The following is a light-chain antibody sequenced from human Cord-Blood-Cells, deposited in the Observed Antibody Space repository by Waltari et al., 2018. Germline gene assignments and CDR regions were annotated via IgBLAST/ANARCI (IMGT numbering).Light chain of an antibody. J-gene: IGKJ3*01. Sequence: AIRITQSPSSLSACTGDRVNITCRASQGISSYLAWYQQKPGKAPKLLIYAASTLQSGVPSRFSGSGSGTDFTLTISCLQSEDFATYYCQQYYSYPFTFGPGTKVDIK. CDR3: QQYYSYPFT. V-gene: IGKV1-8*01. CDR2: AAS. CDR1: QGISSY.